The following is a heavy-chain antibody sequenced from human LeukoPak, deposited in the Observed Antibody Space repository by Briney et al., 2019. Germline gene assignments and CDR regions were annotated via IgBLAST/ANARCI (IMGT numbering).Heavy chain of an antibody. CDR2: IYYSGST. D-gene: IGHD4-23*01. J-gene: IGHJ6*02. CDR1: GGSISSYY. Sequence: SETLSLTCTVSGGSISSYYWSWIRQPPGKGLEWIGYIYYSGSTNYNPSLKSRVTISVDTSKNQFSLKVSSVTAADTAVYYCARHPVVTSIIGDYYYGMDVWGQGTTVTVSS. CDR3: ARHPVVTSIIGDYYYGMDV. V-gene: IGHV4-59*08.